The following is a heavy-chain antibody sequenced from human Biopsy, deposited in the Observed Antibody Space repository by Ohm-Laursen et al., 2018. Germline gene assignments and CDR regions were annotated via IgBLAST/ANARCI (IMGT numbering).Heavy chain of an antibody. D-gene: IGHD6-19*01. V-gene: IGHV4-59*01. J-gene: IGHJ4*02. CDR2: VSYSGNT. CDR3: ARESALAGDFDS. Sequence: SQTLSLTCTVSGVSISSYFWSWIRQPLGKGLEWIGYVSYSGNTNYNPSLKSRVTISVDTSKNHFSLKLTSVTAADTAVYYCARESALAGDFDSWGQGTLVTVSS. CDR1: GVSISSYF.